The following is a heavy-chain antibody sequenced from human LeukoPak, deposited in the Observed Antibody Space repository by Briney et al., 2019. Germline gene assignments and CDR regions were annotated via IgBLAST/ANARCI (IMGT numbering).Heavy chain of an antibody. CDR3: ARQGEDYYDSSGYYSVAFDI. V-gene: IGHV4-59*08. J-gene: IGHJ3*02. Sequence: SETLSLTCTVSGGSISSYYWSWIRQPPGKGLEWIGYIYYSGSTNYNPSLKSRVTISVDTSKNQFSLKLSSVTAADTAVYYCARQGEDYYDSSGYYSVAFDIWGQGTMVTVSS. CDR2: IYYSGST. D-gene: IGHD3-22*01. CDR1: GGSISSYY.